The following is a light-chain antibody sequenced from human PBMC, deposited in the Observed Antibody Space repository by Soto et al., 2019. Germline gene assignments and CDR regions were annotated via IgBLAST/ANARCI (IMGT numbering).Light chain of an antibody. V-gene: IGLV2-14*01. J-gene: IGLJ1*01. Sequence: QSALTQPASVSGSPGQSITISCTGTSSDVGGYNYVSWYQQHPGKAPKLMIYDVSNRPSGVSNRFSGSKSGNTASLTISGFQAEDEADYYCSSYTSISTYVFGTGTKVTV. CDR3: SSYTSISTYV. CDR1: SSDVGGYNY. CDR2: DVS.